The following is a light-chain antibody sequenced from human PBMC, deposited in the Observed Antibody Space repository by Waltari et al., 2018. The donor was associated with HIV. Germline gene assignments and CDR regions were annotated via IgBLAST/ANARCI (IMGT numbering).Light chain of an antibody. CDR3: QQSDNWPPWT. CDR2: CAS. V-gene: IGKV3-15*01. Sequence: DIILTQSPCTLSMSPGQRSTLPCRDSQSVRMDLAWLQQRPGHPPILLIYCASTRATSIPSRFSGSGSGTEFNLTISNFQSEDFAVYYCQQSDNWPPWTFGRGTKVEVK. J-gene: IGKJ1*01. CDR1: QSVRMD.